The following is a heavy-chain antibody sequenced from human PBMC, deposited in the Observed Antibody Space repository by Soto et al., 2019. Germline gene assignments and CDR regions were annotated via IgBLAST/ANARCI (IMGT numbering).Heavy chain of an antibody. CDR3: ARRVGNGDYDYYYGMDV. J-gene: IGHJ6*02. V-gene: IGHV3-33*01. D-gene: IGHD4-17*01. CDR1: GFSFRSYG. Sequence: QVQLVESGGGVVQPGRSLRLSCAASGFSFRSYGMHWVRQAPGKGLDWVALIWYDGSNKYYADSVKGRFTISRGNSKNTVFLQMNSLRAEDTAVYYCARRVGNGDYDYYYGMDVWGQGTTVTVSS. CDR2: IWYDGSNK.